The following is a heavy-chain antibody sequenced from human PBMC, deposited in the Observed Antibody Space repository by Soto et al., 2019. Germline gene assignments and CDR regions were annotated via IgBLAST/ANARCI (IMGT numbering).Heavy chain of an antibody. CDR3: ARDRGSSWYVGMDV. D-gene: IGHD6-13*01. J-gene: IGHJ6*02. V-gene: IGHV3-33*01. Sequence: GGSLRLSCAASGFTFSSYGMHWVRQAPGKGLEWVAVIWYDGSDKYYADSVKGRFTISRDNSKNTLYLQMNSLRAEDTAVYYCARDRGSSWYVGMDVWGQGTTVTVSS. CDR2: IWYDGSDK. CDR1: GFTFSSYG.